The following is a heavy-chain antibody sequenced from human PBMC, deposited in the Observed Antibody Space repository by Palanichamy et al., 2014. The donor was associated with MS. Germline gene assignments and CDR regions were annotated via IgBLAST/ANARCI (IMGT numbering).Heavy chain of an antibody. CDR1: GFPFSTYS. CDR2: ITHTTSTI. V-gene: IGHV3-48*02. Sequence: EVHLVESGGGLVQPGGSLRLSCAASGFPFSTYSMNWVRQAPGKGLEWVSHITHTTSTIYYADSVRGRFTISRDNAKNSLYLQMNSLRDEDTAVYYCARDAGLSGYGMDVWGQGTTVTVSS. J-gene: IGHJ6*02. CDR3: ARDAGLSGYGMDV.